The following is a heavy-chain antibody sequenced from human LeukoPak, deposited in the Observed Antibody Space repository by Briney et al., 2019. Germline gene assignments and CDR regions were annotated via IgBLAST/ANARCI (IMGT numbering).Heavy chain of an antibody. V-gene: IGHV4-34*01. CDR1: GGSFSGYY. CDR2: INDSGSI. D-gene: IGHD3-3*01. Sequence: SETLSLTCAVYGGSFSGYYWSWIRQPPGKGLEWIGEINDSGSINYNPSLKSRATISVDTSKNQFPLKLSSVTAADTAVYYCALRYYDFWSGDDYYYYMDVWGKGTTVTVSS. CDR3: ALRYYDFWSGDDYYYYMDV. J-gene: IGHJ6*03.